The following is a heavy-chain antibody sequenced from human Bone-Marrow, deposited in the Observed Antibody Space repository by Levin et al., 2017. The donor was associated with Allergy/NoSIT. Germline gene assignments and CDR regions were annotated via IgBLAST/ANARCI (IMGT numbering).Heavy chain of an antibody. Sequence: GASVKVSCKASGYTFTSYGISWVRQAPGQGLEWMGWISAYNGNTNYAQKLQGRVTMTTDTSTSTAYMELRSLRSDDTAVYYCARPPASGSYYGHFDYWGQGTLVTVSS. CDR2: ISAYNGNT. CDR1: GYTFTSYG. V-gene: IGHV1-18*01. J-gene: IGHJ4*02. CDR3: ARPPASGSYYGHFDY. D-gene: IGHD1-26*01.